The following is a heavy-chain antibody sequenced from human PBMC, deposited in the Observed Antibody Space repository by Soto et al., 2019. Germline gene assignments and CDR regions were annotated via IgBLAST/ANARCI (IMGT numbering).Heavy chain of an antibody. J-gene: IGHJ6*02. V-gene: IGHV3-21*01. CDR2: ISSSGTYI. CDR1: GFTFNDYS. Sequence: AGGSLRLSCEASGFTFNDYSMDWVRQAPEEGLEWVSSISSSGTYIYYADSVKGRFAISRDNANNVMYLQMDTLRAEDTAVYYCVRAGHVFDVHYYGMDLWGQGTTVTVSS. D-gene: IGHD3-10*01. CDR3: VRAGHVFDVHYYGMDL.